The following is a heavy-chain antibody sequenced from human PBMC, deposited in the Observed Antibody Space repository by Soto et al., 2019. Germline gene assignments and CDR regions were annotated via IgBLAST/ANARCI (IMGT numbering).Heavy chain of an antibody. J-gene: IGHJ6*03. Sequence: ASVKVSCKASGGTFSSYTISWVRQAPGQGLEWMGRIIPILGIANYAQKFQGRVTITADKSTSTAYMELSSLRSEDTAVYYCAINMVRGVIEAHYYMDVWGKGTTVTVSS. CDR2: IIPILGIA. V-gene: IGHV1-69*02. D-gene: IGHD3-10*01. CDR3: AINMVRGVIEAHYYMDV. CDR1: GGTFSSYT.